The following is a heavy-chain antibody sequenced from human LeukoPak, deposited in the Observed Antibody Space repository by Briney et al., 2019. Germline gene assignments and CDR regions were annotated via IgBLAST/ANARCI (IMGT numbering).Heavy chain of an antibody. D-gene: IGHD6-13*01. CDR1: GGSISSRSYY. Sequence: SETLSLTCTVSGGSISSRSYYWGWIRQPPGKGLEWIGSIYYSGSTYYNPSLKSRVTISVDTSKNQFSLKLSSVTAADTAVYYCARHVVAAAFDPWGQGTLVTVSS. CDR3: ARHVVAAAFDP. V-gene: IGHV4-39*01. J-gene: IGHJ5*02. CDR2: IYYSGST.